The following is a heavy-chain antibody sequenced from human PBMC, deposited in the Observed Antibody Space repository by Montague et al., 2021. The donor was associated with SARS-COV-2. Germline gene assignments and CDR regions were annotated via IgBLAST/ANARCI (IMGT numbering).Heavy chain of an antibody. CDR3: ARGPQEYRITMIVVDYWYFDL. D-gene: IGHD3-22*01. Sequence: SETLSLTCTVSGGSISSYYWGWIRQPPGKGLEWIGYIYYSGSTNYNPSLKSRVTISVDTSKNQFSLKLSSVTAADTAVYYCARGPQEYRITMIVVDYWYFDLWGRGTLVTVSS. J-gene: IGHJ2*01. CDR2: IYYSGST. V-gene: IGHV4-59*01. CDR1: GGSISSYY.